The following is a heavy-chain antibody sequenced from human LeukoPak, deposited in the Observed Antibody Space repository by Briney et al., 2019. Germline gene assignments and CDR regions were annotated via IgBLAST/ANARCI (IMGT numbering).Heavy chain of an antibody. CDR2: INPNSGGT. D-gene: IGHD4-17*01. CDR3: ARGFERQTTVTTQGIYNWFDP. J-gene: IGHJ5*02. V-gene: IGHV1-2*02. CDR1: GYTFTGYY. Sequence: ASVKVSCKASGYTFTGYYMHWVRQAPGQGLEWMGWINPNSGGTNYAQKFQGRVTMTRDTSISTAYMELSRLRSDDTAVYYCARGFERQTTVTTQGIYNWFDPWGQGTLVTVSS.